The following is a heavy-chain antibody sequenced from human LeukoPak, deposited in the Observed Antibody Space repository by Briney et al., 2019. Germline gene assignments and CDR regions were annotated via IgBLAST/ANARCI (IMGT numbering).Heavy chain of an antibody. CDR2: IYTSGST. Sequence: SATLSLTCTVSGGSISIYYWNWIRQPAGKGLEWIGRIYTSGSTKYNPSLKSRVTMSVDTSKNQFSLKLSSVTAADTAVYYCARQGYYGSGSYTRFDYWGQGTLVTVSS. CDR1: GGSISIYY. D-gene: IGHD3-10*01. J-gene: IGHJ4*02. CDR3: ARQGYYGSGSYTRFDY. V-gene: IGHV4-4*07.